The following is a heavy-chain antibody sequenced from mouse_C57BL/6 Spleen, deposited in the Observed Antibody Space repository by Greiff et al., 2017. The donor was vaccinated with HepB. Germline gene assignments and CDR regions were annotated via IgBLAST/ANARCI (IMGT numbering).Heavy chain of an antibody. Sequence: EVKLVESEGGLVQPGSSMKLSCTASGFTFSDYYMAWVRQVPEKGLEWVANINYDGSSTYYLDSLKSRFIISRDNAKNILYLQMSSLKSEDTATYYCARAANPYAMDYWGQGTSVTVSS. CDR3: ARAANPYAMDY. CDR1: GFTFSDYY. V-gene: IGHV5-16*01. CDR2: INYDGSST. D-gene: IGHD3-3*01. J-gene: IGHJ4*01.